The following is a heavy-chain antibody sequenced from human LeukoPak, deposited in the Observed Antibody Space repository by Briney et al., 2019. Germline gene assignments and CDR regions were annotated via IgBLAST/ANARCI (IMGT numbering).Heavy chain of an antibody. CDR3: ARVSSGSYYDWYFDL. Sequence: SETLSLTCAVSGGSISSGGYSWSWIRQPPGKGLEWIVYIYHSGSTYYNPSLKSRVTISVDRSKNQFSLKLSSVTAADTAVYYCARVSSGSYYDWYFDLWGRGTRVTVSS. CDR1: GGSISSGGYS. CDR2: IYHSGST. D-gene: IGHD1-26*01. V-gene: IGHV4-30-2*01. J-gene: IGHJ2*01.